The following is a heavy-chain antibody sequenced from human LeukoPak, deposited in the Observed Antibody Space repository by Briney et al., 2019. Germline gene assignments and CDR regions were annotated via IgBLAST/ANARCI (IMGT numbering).Heavy chain of an antibody. CDR1: GFTFSSYG. V-gene: IGHV3-30*03. Sequence: PGGSLRLSCAASGFTFSSYGMHWVRQAPGKGLEWVAVISYDGSNKYYADSVKGRFTISRDNSKNTLYLQMNSLRAEDTALYYCARVLRDYYYGMDVWGQGTTVTVPS. CDR3: ARVLRDYYYGMDV. D-gene: IGHD2/OR15-2a*01. J-gene: IGHJ6*02. CDR2: ISYDGSNK.